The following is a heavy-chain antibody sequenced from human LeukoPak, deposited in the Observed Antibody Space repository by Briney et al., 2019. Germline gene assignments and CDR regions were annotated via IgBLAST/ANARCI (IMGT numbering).Heavy chain of an antibody. J-gene: IGHJ5*02. CDR2: IRYDGSNK. CDR1: GFTFSSYG. V-gene: IGHV3-30*02. CDR3: AKDPVYYGSGSYRWFDP. D-gene: IGHD3-10*01. Sequence: GGSLRLSCAASGFTFSSYGMHWVRQAPGKGLEWVAFIRYDGSNKYYADSVKGRFTISRDNSKNTLYLQMNSLRAEDTAVYYCAKDPVYYGSGSYRWFDPWGQGTLVTVSS.